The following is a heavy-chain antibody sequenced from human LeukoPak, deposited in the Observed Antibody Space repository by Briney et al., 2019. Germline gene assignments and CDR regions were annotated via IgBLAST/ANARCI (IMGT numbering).Heavy chain of an antibody. Sequence: PSETLSLSCTDSGGSINNYYWMHWVRQAPGKGLVWVSRIKNDGSSTSYAASVKGRFTISRDNAKNTLYLQMNSLRAEDTAVYYCARVAAASGAFDIWGQGTMVTVSS. V-gene: IGHV3-74*01. J-gene: IGHJ3*02. CDR3: ARVAAASGAFDI. D-gene: IGHD6-13*01. CDR1: GGSINNYYW. CDR2: IKNDGSST.